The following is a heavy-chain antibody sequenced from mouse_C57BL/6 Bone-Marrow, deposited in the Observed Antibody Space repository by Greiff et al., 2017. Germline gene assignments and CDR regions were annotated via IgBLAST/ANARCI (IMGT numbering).Heavy chain of an antibody. CDR3: ARSKNWDSWFAY. CDR2: INPGSGGT. J-gene: IGHJ3*01. Sequence: QVQLQQSGAELVRPGTSVKVSCKASGYAFTNYLIEWVKQRPGQGLEWIGVINPGSGGTNYNEKFKGKGTLTADKSSSTAYMQLSSLTSEDSAVYFCARSKNWDSWFAYWGQGTLVTVSA. CDR1: GYAFTNYL. D-gene: IGHD4-1*01. V-gene: IGHV1-54*01.